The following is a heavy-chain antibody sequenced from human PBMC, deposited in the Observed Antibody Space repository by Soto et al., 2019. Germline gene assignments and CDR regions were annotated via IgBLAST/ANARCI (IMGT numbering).Heavy chain of an antibody. V-gene: IGHV4-31*03. J-gene: IGHJ5*02. CDR3: ARPGDP. CDR2: IYYSGST. Sequence: QVQLQESGPGLVKPSQTLSLTCTVSGGSISSGGYYWSWIRQHPGKGREWIGYIYYSGSTSYNPSAXAXFSISVATSTTQFPLTPSSVPDADTAVYYCARPGDPWGQGTLVTVSS. CDR1: GGSISSGGYY.